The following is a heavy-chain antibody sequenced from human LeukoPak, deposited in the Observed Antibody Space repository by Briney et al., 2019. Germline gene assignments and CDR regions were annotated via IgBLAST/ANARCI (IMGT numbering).Heavy chain of an antibody. CDR2: FDPEDGET. V-gene: IGHV1-24*01. CDR3: ATVPPPYVVVPAAISDP. J-gene: IGHJ5*02. CDR1: GYXXTXLS. Sequence: ASVKVSCKVSGYXXTXLSMHWVRQAPGXXXXXMGGFDPEDGETIYAQKFQGRVTMTEDTSTDTAYMELSSLRSEDTAVYYCATVPPPYVVVPAAISDPWGQGTLVTVSS. D-gene: IGHD2-2*01.